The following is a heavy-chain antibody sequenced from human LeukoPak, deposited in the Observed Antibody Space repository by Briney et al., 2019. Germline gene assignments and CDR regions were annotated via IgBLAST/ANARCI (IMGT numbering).Heavy chain of an antibody. CDR1: GFTFSSYG. Sequence: GRSLRLSCAASGFTFSSYGMHWVRQAPGKGLEWVGVIWYDGSNKYYADSVKGRFTISRDNSKNTLYLQMNSLRVEDTAIYHCARGRFGLDWGQGTLVTVSS. J-gene: IGHJ4*02. V-gene: IGHV3-33*01. CDR3: ARGRFGLD. D-gene: IGHD3-10*01. CDR2: IWYDGSNK.